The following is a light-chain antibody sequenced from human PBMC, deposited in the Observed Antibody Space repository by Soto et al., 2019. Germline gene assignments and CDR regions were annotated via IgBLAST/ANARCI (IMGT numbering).Light chain of an antibody. CDR1: SGDVGGYNY. J-gene: IGLJ3*02. V-gene: IGLV2-11*01. Sequence: QSVLTQPRSVSGSPGQSVTISCTGTSGDVGGYNYVSWYQQHPGNVPKLMIYDVSRRPSGVPDRFSGSKSGNTASLTISGLQAEDEADYYCCSYAGSYTVMFGGGTKLTVL. CDR3: CSYAGSYTVM. CDR2: DVS.